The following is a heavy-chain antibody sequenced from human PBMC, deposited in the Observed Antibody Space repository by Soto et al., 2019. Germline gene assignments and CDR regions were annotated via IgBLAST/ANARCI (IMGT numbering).Heavy chain of an antibody. CDR3: ARDPPPPDY. V-gene: IGHV1-18*01. J-gene: IGHJ4*02. CDR2: ISAYNGNT. CDR1: GYTFASYA. Sequence: QVKLVQSGAEVKKPGASVKVSCKASGYTFASYAISWMRQAPGQGLEWMGWISAYNGNTNYAQKLQGRVTMTTDTSKSTAYMELRSLSSDDTAVYYCARDPPPPDYWGQGTLVTVSS.